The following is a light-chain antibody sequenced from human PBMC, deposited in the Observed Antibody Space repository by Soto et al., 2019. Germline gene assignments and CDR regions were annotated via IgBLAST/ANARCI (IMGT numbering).Light chain of an antibody. CDR1: QSVSSF. J-gene: IGKJ4*01. Sequence: EIVLTQSPATLSLSPGERATLSCRASQSVSSFLAWYQQKPGQAPRLLIYDASNRATGIPARFSGSGSGTDFTLSMRSLEPEDFAIYYCQQRSNWPLTFVGGTKVEIK. V-gene: IGKV3-11*01. CDR3: QQRSNWPLT. CDR2: DAS.